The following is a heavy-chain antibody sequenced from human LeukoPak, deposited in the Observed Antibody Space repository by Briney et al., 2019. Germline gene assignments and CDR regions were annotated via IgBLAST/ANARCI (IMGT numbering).Heavy chain of an antibody. CDR1: GFTFSSYW. V-gene: IGHV3-7*01. Sequence: GGSLRLSCAASGFTFSSYWMSWVRQAPGRGLEWVANMKQDGSEKNYVDSVKGRFTISRDNAKNSLYLQMNSLRAEDTAVYYCARDGYNPYYYDYYMDVWGKGTTVTVSS. CDR3: ARDGYNPYYYDYYMDV. J-gene: IGHJ6*03. CDR2: MKQDGSEK. D-gene: IGHD5-24*01.